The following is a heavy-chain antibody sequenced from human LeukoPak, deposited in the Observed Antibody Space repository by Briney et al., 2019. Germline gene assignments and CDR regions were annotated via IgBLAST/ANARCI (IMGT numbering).Heavy chain of an antibody. CDR2: IYYTGNT. Sequence: PSETLSLTCTVSGGSISNYYWSWIRQSPGKGLEWIGYIYYTGNTNYNPSLESRVIISVDTSKNQFPLKLSSVTAADTAVYYCARHECGGSCYPEDYWGQGTLVTVSS. D-gene: IGHD2-15*01. CDR3: ARHECGGSCYPEDY. V-gene: IGHV4-59*08. J-gene: IGHJ4*02. CDR1: GGSISNYY.